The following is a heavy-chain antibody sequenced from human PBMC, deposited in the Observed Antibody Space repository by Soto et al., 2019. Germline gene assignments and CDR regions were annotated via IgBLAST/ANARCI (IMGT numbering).Heavy chain of an antibody. Sequence: GGSLRLSCAASGFTFSSYVMSWVRQAPGKGLEWVSGISGSGGNTYYADSVKGRFTISRDNSKNTLYLQMNSLRAEDTAVYYCAKAEKGLRFLEWLSYIAFWGQGTLVTVSS. J-gene: IGHJ4*02. D-gene: IGHD3-3*01. CDR3: AKAEKGLRFLEWLSYIAF. CDR2: ISGSGGNT. V-gene: IGHV3-23*01. CDR1: GFTFSSYV.